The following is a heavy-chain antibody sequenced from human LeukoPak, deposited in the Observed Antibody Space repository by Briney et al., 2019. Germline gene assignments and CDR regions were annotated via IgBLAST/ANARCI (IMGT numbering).Heavy chain of an antibody. D-gene: IGHD3-22*01. CDR3: ARDALKESYYDSIRWFDP. CDR2: INPSGGST. CDR1: GYTFTSYY. Sequence: GASVKVSCKASGYTFTSYYMHWVRQAPGQGLEWMGIINPSGGSTSYAQKFQGRVTMTRDTSTSTVYMKLSSLRSEDTAVYYCARDALKESYYDSIRWFDPWGQGTLVTVSS. J-gene: IGHJ5*02. V-gene: IGHV1-46*01.